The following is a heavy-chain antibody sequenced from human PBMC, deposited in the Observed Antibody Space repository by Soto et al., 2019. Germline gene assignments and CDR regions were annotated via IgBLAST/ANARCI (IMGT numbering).Heavy chain of an antibody. CDR2: IRSKANSYAT. D-gene: IGHD3-16*01. V-gene: IGHV3-73*02. J-gene: IGHJ6*02. CDR3: TRCMRRFGAYDYGMDV. Sequence: EVQLVESGGGLVQPGGSLKLSCAASGFTFSGSAMHWVRQASGKGLEWVGRIRSKANSYATAYAASVKGRFTISRDDSKNTAYRQMNSLKTEDTAVYYCTRCMRRFGAYDYGMDVWGQGTTVTVSS. CDR1: GFTFSGSA.